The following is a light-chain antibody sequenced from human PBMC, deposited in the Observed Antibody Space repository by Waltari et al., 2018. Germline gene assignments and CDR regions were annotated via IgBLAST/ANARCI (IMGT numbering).Light chain of an antibody. CDR1: QILVYSDGNTF. Sequence: DLVMTQSPLSLSVTLGHSASISCWSSQILVYSDGNTFSTWFQQRPGQSPRRLIYKVSNRDSGVPDRFSGSGSGTDFTLEISRVEPEDVGLYYCMQGTHWSFTFGQGTKLEI. CDR3: MQGTHWSFT. CDR2: KVS. V-gene: IGKV2-30*01. J-gene: IGKJ2*01.